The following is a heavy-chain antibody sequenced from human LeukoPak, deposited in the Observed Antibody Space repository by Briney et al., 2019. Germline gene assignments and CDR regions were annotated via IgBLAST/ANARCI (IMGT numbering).Heavy chain of an antibody. Sequence: SETLSLTCTVSGGSISSYYWSWIRQPPGKGLEWIGYIYYSGSTNYNPSLKSRVTISVDTSKNQFSLKLSSVTAADTAVYYCARLVVVPAATDASYYYYMDVWGKGTTGTVSS. D-gene: IGHD2-2*01. J-gene: IGHJ6*03. CDR1: GGSISSYY. CDR3: ARLVVVPAATDASYYYYMDV. CDR2: IYYSGST. V-gene: IGHV4-59*08.